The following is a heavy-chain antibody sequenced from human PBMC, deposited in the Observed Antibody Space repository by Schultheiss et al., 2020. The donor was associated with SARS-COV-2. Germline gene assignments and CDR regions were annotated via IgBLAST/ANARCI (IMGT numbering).Heavy chain of an antibody. CDR3: ARDIKQQLGDY. D-gene: IGHD6-13*01. CDR2: IYYSGST. CDR1: GGSISSSNW. J-gene: IGHJ4*03. V-gene: IGHV4-4*02. Sequence: SETLSLTCAVSGGSISSSNWWSWVRQPPGKGLEWIGYIYYSGSTYYNPSLKSRVTISVDTSKNQFSLKLSSVTAADTAVYYCARDIKQQLGDYWGQGTTVTVSS.